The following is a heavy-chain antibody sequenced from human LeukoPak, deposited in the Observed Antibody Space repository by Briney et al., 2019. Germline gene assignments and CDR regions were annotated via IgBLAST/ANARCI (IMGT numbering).Heavy chain of an antibody. CDR1: GYTFTGYY. D-gene: IGHD2-2*01. Sequence: GASVKVSCKASGYTFTGYYMHWVRQAPGQGLEWMGWINPNSGGTNYAQKFQGRVTMTRDTSISTAYMELSRLRSDDTAVYYCARTLVVVVPAAILNPWGQGTLVTVSS. CDR2: INPNSGGT. J-gene: IGHJ5*02. V-gene: IGHV1-2*02. CDR3: ARTLVVVVPAAILNP.